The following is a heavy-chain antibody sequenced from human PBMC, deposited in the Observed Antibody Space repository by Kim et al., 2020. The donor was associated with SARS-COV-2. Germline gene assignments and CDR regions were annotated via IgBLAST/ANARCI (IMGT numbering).Heavy chain of an antibody. CDR3: ARRRWELRTFYFDY. D-gene: IGHD1-26*01. Sequence: SETLSLTCTVSGGSISSSSYYWGWIRQPPGKGLEWIGNIYYSGSTYYNPSLKSRVTISVDTSKNQFSLKLSSVTAADTAVYYCARRRWELRTFYFDYWGQGTLVTVSS. CDR2: IYYSGST. V-gene: IGHV4-39*01. CDR1: GGSISSSSYY. J-gene: IGHJ4*02.